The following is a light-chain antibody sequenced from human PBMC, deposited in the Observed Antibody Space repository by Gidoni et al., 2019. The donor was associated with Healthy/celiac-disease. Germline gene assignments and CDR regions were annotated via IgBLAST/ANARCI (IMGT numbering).Light chain of an antibody. CDR1: ELGDKY. Sequence: SYEVTQPPSVSVSPGHTASITCSGDELGDKYVSWYQQKPGQSPVLIIYRDNKRPSRTPERFSGSNSGITATLTISGTQSLDEADYYCQAWDSTTAVFGGGTRLTVL. V-gene: IGLV3-1*01. J-gene: IGLJ2*01. CDR2: RDN. CDR3: QAWDSTTAV.